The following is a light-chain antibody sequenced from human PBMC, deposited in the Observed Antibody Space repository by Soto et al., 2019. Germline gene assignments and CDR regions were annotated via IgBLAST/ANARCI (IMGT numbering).Light chain of an antibody. CDR3: KQSYSTPRT. J-gene: IGKJ1*01. Sequence: DIQITQSPSSLSAYVGQRVNITCPSSQSIRSYLNWYQQKPGKAPKLLIYVTSSLQSGVPSRFSGSGSGTDFTLTISSLQTEDFATYYCKQSYSTPRTFGQGTKVDIK. V-gene: IGKV1-39*01. CDR2: VTS. CDR1: QSIRSY.